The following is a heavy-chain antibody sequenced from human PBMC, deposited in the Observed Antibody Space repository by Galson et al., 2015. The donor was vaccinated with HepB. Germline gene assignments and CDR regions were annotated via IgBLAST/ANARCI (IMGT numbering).Heavy chain of an antibody. Sequence: SLRLSCAASGFTFSSYAMSWVRQAPGKGLEWVSAISGSGGSTYYADSVKGRFTISRDNSKNTLYLQMNSLRAEDTAVYYCARSLPRVELRTWAAFDIWGQGTMVTVSS. CDR3: ARSLPRVELRTWAAFDI. V-gene: IGHV3-23*01. CDR2: ISGSGGST. J-gene: IGHJ3*02. CDR1: GFTFSSYA. D-gene: IGHD3-10*01.